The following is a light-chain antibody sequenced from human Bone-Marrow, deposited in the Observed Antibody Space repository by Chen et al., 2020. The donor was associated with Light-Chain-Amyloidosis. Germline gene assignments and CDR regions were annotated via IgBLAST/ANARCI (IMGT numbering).Light chain of an antibody. Sequence: SYVLTQPSSVSVAPGQTATIACGGNNIGSTSVHWYQQTPGQAPLLVVYDDSDRPSGIPERLSGSNSGNTATLTSSRVEAGDEAYYYCQVWDRSRDRPVFGGGTKLTVL. CDR3: QVWDRSRDRPV. CDR1: NIGSTS. V-gene: IGLV3-21*02. CDR2: DDS. J-gene: IGLJ3*02.